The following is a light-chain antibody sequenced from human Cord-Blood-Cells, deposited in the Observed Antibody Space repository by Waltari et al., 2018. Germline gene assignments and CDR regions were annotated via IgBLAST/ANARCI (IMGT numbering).Light chain of an antibody. CDR2: DSS. Sequence: DIQMTQYPSSLSASVGERVTITCQASQYISNYLNWYQQKPGKAPKLLIYDSSNLETGVPSRVSGSGSGTDVTFTISSLQPEDIATYYCQQYDNLLFTFGPGTKVDIK. J-gene: IGKJ3*01. CDR1: QYISNY. V-gene: IGKV1-33*01. CDR3: QQYDNLLFT.